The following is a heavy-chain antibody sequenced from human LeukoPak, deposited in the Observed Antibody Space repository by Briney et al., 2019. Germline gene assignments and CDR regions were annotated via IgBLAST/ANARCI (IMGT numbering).Heavy chain of an antibody. CDR2: IYYSGNT. V-gene: IGHV4-59*01. D-gene: IGHD5-12*01. CDR1: GGSITSFY. J-gene: IGHJ3*01. Sequence: SETLSLTCTVSGGSITSFYWTWIRQPPGKGLEWIGYIYYSGNTNYNPSLKSRVTISVDTSQNQLSLKLTSVTAADTAVYYCARAGSHGYSGYDLWGQGTMVTVSS. CDR3: ARAGSHGYSGYDL.